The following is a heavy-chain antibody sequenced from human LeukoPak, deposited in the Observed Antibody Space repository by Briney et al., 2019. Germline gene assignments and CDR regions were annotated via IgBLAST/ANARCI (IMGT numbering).Heavy chain of an antibody. J-gene: IGHJ6*02. D-gene: IGHD5-18*01. Sequence: GGSLRLSCAASGFTFSSYAMHWVRQAQGKGLEYVSAISSNGGSTYYANSVKGRFTISRDNSKNTLYLQMGSLRAEDMAVYYCARAPLLAGGYSYYYYGMDVWGQGTTVTVSS. CDR3: ARAPLLAGGYSYYYYGMDV. V-gene: IGHV3-64*01. CDR2: ISSNGGST. CDR1: GFTFSSYA.